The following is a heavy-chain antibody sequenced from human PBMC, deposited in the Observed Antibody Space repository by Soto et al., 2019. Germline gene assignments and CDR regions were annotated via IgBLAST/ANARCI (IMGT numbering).Heavy chain of an antibody. CDR1: GDTFNSHS. J-gene: IGHJ4*02. V-gene: IGHV1-69*12. CDR2: IIPIFATP. CDR3: ARNKEDFEENLFDF. Sequence: QVQLVQSGAEVKKPGSSVKVTCKASGDTFNSHSFSWVRQAPGQGLEWMGGIIPIFATPHYAQKFQGRVTIAADESTSTVYMELSSLRSEDTAVYYCARNKEDFEENLFDFWGQGTLVTVSS.